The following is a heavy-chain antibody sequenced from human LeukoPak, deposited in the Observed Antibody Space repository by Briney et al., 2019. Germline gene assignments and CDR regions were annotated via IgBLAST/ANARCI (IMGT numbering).Heavy chain of an antibody. CDR3: ARAGSGQQLAPFLDY. V-gene: IGHV3-30*03. Sequence: GGSLRLSCTTSGFSFSGYWMHWVRQAPGKGLEWVALISYDGSDKYYADSVRGRFTVSRDNSKNTLYLQMNSLRAEDTAVYYCARAGSGQQLAPFLDYWGQGTLVTVSS. D-gene: IGHD6-13*01. J-gene: IGHJ4*02. CDR1: GFSFSGYW. CDR2: ISYDGSDK.